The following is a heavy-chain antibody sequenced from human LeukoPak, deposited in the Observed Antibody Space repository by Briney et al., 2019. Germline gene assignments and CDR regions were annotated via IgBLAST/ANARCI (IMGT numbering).Heavy chain of an antibody. D-gene: IGHD5-12*01. Sequence: PGGSLRLSCEASGFTFSSYWMNWVRQAPGKGLVWVSRINSDGSSANFADSVRGRFTISRDNAKNTLYLQMSSLRAEDTAVYYCARGPSGYHNTGGQGTLVTVSS. CDR2: INSDGSSA. CDR1: GFTFSSYW. V-gene: IGHV3-74*01. J-gene: IGHJ4*02. CDR3: ARGPSGYHNT.